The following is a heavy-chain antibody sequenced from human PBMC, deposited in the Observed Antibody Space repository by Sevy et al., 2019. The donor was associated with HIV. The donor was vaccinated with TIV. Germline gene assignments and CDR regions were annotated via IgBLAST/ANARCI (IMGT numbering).Heavy chain of an antibody. V-gene: IGHV4-59*01. CDR1: GGSISSYF. Sequence: SETLSLTCSVSGGSISSYFWTWVRQSPGKGLEWIGNIYFTGNTDYSPSLKSQVTLSLDTSKSQFSLTLKSVTAADTAIYFCARDSTTRPRVFVYWGQGTLVTVSS. CDR2: IYFTGNT. J-gene: IGHJ4*02. D-gene: IGHD1-1*01. CDR3: ARDSTTRPRVFVY.